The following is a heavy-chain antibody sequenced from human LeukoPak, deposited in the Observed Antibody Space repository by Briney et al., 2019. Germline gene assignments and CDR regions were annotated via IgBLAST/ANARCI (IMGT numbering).Heavy chain of an antibody. D-gene: IGHD2-2*01. CDR2: IYYSGST. J-gene: IGHJ4*02. V-gene: IGHV4-59*02. Sequence: SQTLSLTCTVSGGSVSSYYWSWIRQPPGKGLEWIGYIYYSGSTNYNPSLKSRVTISVDTSKNQFSLKLSSVTAADTAVYYCARGAQRYVVYWGQGTLVTVSS. CDR1: GGSVSSYY. CDR3: ARGAQRYVVY.